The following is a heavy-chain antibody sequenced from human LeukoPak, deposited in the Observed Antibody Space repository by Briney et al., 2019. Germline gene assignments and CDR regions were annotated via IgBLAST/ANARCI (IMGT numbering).Heavy chain of an antibody. D-gene: IGHD3-10*01. CDR1: GFTFDNYG. J-gene: IGHJ6*03. CDR2: IRYNGNNQ. CDR3: AKDSAFYYIDV. Sequence: GGSLRLSCAASGFTFDNYGMHWVRQAPGKGLEWVAFIRYNGNNQYYADSVKGRFTISRDNSKNTLYLQMNSLKGDDTAVYYCAKDSAFYYIDVWGKGTTVIISS. V-gene: IGHV3-30*02.